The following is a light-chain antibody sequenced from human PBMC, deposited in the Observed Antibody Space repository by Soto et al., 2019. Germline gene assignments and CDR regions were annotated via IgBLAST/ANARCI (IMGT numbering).Light chain of an antibody. Sequence: EIVLTQSPCTLSLSPGERATLSCRASQSVSSSYLAWYQQKSGQAPRLLIYAASSRATGIPDRFSGSGSGTDFTLTISRLEPEYFAAYYCQQYGSSPITVGQGTRLEIK. J-gene: IGKJ5*01. CDR1: QSVSSSY. CDR3: QQYGSSPIT. CDR2: AAS. V-gene: IGKV3-20*01.